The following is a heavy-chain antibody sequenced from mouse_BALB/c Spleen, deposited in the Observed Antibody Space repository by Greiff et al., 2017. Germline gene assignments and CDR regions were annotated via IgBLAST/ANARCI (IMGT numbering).Heavy chain of an antibody. Sequence: VQLQQSGTVLARPGASVKMSCKASGYTFTSYWMHWVKQRPGQGLEWIGAIYPGNSDTSYNQKFKGKAKLTAVTSTSTVYMELSSLTNEDSAVYYCASYWFAYWGQGTLVTVSA. CDR3: ASYWFAY. CDR2: IYPGNSDT. J-gene: IGHJ3*01. V-gene: IGHV1-5*01. CDR1: GYTFTSYW.